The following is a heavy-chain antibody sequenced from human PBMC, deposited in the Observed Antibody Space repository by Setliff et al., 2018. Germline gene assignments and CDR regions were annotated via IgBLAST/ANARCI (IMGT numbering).Heavy chain of an antibody. V-gene: IGHV3-23*01. J-gene: IGHJ4*02. CDR3: ARVSMYYNFWSGYYGERGEYFDY. CDR2: ISDSGGTT. D-gene: IGHD3-3*01. CDR1: GFTFSSYA. Sequence: GGSLRLSCAASGFTFSSYAMNWVRQAPGKGLEWVSVISDSGGTTYYADSVKGRFTISRDNSKNTLYLQMNSLRAADTAVYYCARVSMYYNFWSGYYGERGEYFDYWGQGTLVTVS.